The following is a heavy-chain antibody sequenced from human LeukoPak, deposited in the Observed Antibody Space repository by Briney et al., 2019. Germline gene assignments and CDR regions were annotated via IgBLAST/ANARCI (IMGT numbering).Heavy chain of an antibody. CDR2: ISGSGFNT. D-gene: IGHD3-10*01. Sequence: GGSLRLSCAASGFTFSSYAMSWVRQAPGKGLEWVSVISGSGFNTYYVDSVKGRFTISRDNSKNTLYLQMNSLRAEDTAVYYCAREIRGVINYYFDYWGQGTLVTVSS. J-gene: IGHJ4*02. CDR1: GFTFSSYA. V-gene: IGHV3-23*01. CDR3: AREIRGVINYYFDY.